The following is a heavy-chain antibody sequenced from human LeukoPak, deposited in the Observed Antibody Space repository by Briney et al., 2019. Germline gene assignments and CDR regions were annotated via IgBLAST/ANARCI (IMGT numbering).Heavy chain of an antibody. CDR2: NYYSGST. J-gene: IGHJ3*02. D-gene: IGHD2-2*01. CDR3: ARAPVVPAAPYLDAFDI. CDR1: GGSISSGGYY. V-gene: IGHV4-31*03. Sequence: SETLSLTCTVSGGSISSGGYYWSWIRQHPGKGLEWIGYNYYSGSTYYNPSLKSRVTISVDTSKNQFSLKLSSVTAADTAVYYCARAPVVPAAPYLDAFDIWGQGTMVTVSS.